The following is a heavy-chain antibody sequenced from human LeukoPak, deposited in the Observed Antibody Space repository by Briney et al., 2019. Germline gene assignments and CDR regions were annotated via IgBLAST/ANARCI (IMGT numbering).Heavy chain of an antibody. V-gene: IGHV1-3*01. Sequence: ASVKVSCKASGYTFTSYAMHWVRQAPGQRLEWMGWINAGNGNTKYSQKSQGRVTITRDTSASTAHMELSSLRSEDTAVYYCARTYYYDSSGHLLYYYYYGMDVWGQGTTVTVSS. D-gene: IGHD3-22*01. J-gene: IGHJ6*02. CDR1: GYTFTSYA. CDR3: ARTYYYDSSGHLLYYYYYGMDV. CDR2: INAGNGNT.